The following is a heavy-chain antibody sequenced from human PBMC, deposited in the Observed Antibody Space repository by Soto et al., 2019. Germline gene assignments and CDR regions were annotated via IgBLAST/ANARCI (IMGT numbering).Heavy chain of an antibody. D-gene: IGHD2-2*01. V-gene: IGHV3-23*01. Sequence: GGSLRLSCAASGFTFSSYAMSWVRQAPGKGLEWVSAISGSGGSTYYADSVKGRFTISRDNSKNTLYLQMNSLRAEDTAVYYCAKLLGSVVVPAAMLDYWGQGTLVTVSS. CDR3: AKLLGSVVVPAAMLDY. J-gene: IGHJ4*02. CDR2: ISGSGGST. CDR1: GFTFSSYA.